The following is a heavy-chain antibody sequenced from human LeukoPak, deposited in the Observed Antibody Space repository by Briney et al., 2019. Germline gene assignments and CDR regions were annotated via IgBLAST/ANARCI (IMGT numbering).Heavy chain of an antibody. D-gene: IGHD3-22*01. J-gene: IGHJ4*02. CDR3: TTSPRRYYYDSSGYDY. V-gene: IGHV3-72*01. CDR1: GFTFSDYY. Sequence: PGGSLRLSCAASGFTFSDYYMDWVRQAPGKGLEWVGFIRSKASGGTTEYAASVKGRFTISRDDSKNTLYLQMNSLKTEDTAVYYCTTSPRRYYYDSSGYDYWGQGTLVTVSS. CDR2: IRSKASGGTT.